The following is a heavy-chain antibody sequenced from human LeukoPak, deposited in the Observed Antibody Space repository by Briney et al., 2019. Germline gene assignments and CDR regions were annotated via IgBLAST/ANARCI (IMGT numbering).Heavy chain of an antibody. J-gene: IGHJ5*02. CDR3: ARDLLTGGNWFDP. CDR1: GDSISSYY. Sequence: SETLSLTCTVSGDSISSYYWSWIRQPPGKGLEWIGYIYYSGSTNYNPSLKSRVTISVDTSKNQFSLKLSSVTAADTAVYYCARDLLTGGNWFDPWGQGTLVTVSS. D-gene: IGHD3-9*01. V-gene: IGHV4-59*01. CDR2: IYYSGST.